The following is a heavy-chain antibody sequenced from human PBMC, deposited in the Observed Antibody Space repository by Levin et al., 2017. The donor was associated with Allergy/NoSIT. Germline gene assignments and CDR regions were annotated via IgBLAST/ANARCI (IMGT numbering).Heavy chain of an antibody. J-gene: IGHJ4*02. CDR2: ISAYNGNT. Sequence: ASVKVSCKASGYTFTSYGISWVRQAPGQGLEWMGWISAYNGNTNYAQKLQGRVTMTTDTSTSTAYMELRSLRSDDTAVYYCARHRRVSLVTLLYYFDYWGQGTLVTVSS. CDR3: ARHRRVSLVTLLYYFDY. CDR1: GYTFTSYG. V-gene: IGHV1-18*01. D-gene: IGHD4-23*01.